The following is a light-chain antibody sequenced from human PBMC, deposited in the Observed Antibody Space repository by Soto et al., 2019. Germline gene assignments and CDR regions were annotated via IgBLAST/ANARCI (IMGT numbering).Light chain of an antibody. V-gene: IGLV7-43*01. CDR1: TGAVTSAYY. CDR3: LLYFDSTRV. CDR2: DPT. J-gene: IGLJ2*01. Sequence: QAVVTQEPSLTVSPGGTVTLSCASSTGAVTSAYYPNWFQQKPGQAPRALIYDPTNKHSWTPARFSGSLLGGKAALTLSGVQPEDEAEYYCLLYFDSTRVFGGGTQLTVL.